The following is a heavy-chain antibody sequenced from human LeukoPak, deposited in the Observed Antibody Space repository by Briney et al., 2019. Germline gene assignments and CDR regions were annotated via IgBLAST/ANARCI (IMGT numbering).Heavy chain of an antibody. CDR2: ISAYKGNT. D-gene: IGHD3-10*01. V-gene: IGHV1-18*01. CDR1: GGTFSSYA. Sequence: ASVKVSCKASGGTFSSYAISWVRQAPGQGLEWMGWISAYKGNTNYAQKLQGRVTMTTDTSTSTAYMELRSLRSDDTAVYYCARDSGPNAFDIWGQGTMVTVSS. CDR3: ARDSGPNAFDI. J-gene: IGHJ3*02.